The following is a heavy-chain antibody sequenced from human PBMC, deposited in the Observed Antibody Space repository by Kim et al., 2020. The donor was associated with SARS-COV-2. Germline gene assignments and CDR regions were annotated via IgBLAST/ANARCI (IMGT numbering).Heavy chain of an antibody. CDR2: IYYSGST. CDR1: GGSVSSGSYY. V-gene: IGHV4-61*01. J-gene: IGHJ5*02. CDR3: ARDRTGVLGFDP. D-gene: IGHD1-1*01. Sequence: SETLSLTCTVSGGSVSSGSYYWSWIRQPPGKGLEWIGYIYYSGSTNYNPSLKSRVTISVDTSKNQFSLKLSSVTAADTAVYYCARDRTGVLGFDPWGQGTLVTVSS.